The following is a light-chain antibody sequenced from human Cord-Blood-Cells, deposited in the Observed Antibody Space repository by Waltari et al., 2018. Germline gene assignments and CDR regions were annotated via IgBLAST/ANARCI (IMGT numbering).Light chain of an antibody. CDR2: EVS. CDR1: SSDFGCFTY. V-gene: IGLV2-8*01. J-gene: IGLJ1*01. CDR3: SSYAGSNNPYV. Sequence: QSALTPPPSASGSPRRSVHLSFTGASSDFGCFTYASCYQQHPGKAPKLMIYEVSKRPSGVPDRFSGSKSGNTASLTVSGLQAEDEADYYCSSYAGSNNPYVFGTGTKVTVL.